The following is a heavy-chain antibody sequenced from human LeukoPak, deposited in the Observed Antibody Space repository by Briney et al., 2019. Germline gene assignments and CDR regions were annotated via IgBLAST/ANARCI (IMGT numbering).Heavy chain of an antibody. CDR2: ISPSGDIT. V-gene: IGHV3-23*01. D-gene: IGHD3-10*01. CDR1: GFTFSNYS. Sequence: PGGSLRLPCVGSGFTFSNYSLNWVRQAPGKGLEWVSGISPSGDITYYADSVKGRFTISRDNSKNTLYLEVISLTAEDTAVYYCAKDDAWLRFGEWSQGTLVTVSS. CDR3: AKDDAWLRFGE. J-gene: IGHJ4*02.